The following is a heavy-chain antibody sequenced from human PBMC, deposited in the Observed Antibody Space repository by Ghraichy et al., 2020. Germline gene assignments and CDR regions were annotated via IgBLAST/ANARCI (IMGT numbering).Heavy chain of an antibody. D-gene: IGHD3-3*01. J-gene: IGHJ4*02. V-gene: IGHV1-24*01. CDR1: GYTLTELS. CDR2: FDPEDGET. CDR3: ATVAVGDFWSCSLFDY. Sequence: ASVKVSCKVSGYTLTELSMHWVRQAPGKGLEWMGGFDPEDGETIYAQKFQGRVTMTEDTSTDTAYMELSSLRSEDTAVYYCATVAVGDFWSCSLFDYWGQATLVTVSS.